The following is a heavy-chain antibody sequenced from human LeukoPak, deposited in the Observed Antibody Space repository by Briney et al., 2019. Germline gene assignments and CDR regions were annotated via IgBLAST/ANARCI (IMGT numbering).Heavy chain of an antibody. CDR2: INPNSGGT. D-gene: IGHD6-13*01. Sequence: GASVKVSCKASGYTFTGYYMHWVRQAPGQGLEWMGWINPNSGGTNYAQKFQGRVTMTRDTSISTAHMELSRLRSDDTAVYYCARPRIAAAGNWFDPWGQGTLVTVSS. J-gene: IGHJ5*02. V-gene: IGHV1-2*02. CDR1: GYTFTGYY. CDR3: ARPRIAAAGNWFDP.